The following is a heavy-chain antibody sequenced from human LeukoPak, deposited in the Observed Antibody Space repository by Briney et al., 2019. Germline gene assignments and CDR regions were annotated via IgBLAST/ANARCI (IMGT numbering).Heavy chain of an antibody. D-gene: IGHD3-22*01. CDR3: VRGSSSFYDSSGYSYYFDN. CDR2: ISCDGRTK. CDR1: GFTFNSYA. J-gene: IGHJ4*02. V-gene: IGHV3-30*04. Sequence: GTSLRLSCAASGFTFNSYAIHWVRQAPGKGLEWVTLISCDGRTKYYADCVKGRFIISRDNSKNTLYLQMDSLRPEDTAVYYCVRGSSSFYDSSGYSYYFDNWGQGTLVTVSS.